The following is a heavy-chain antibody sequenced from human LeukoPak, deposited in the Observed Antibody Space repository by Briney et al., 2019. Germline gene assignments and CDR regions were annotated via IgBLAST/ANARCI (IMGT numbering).Heavy chain of an antibody. J-gene: IGHJ4*02. V-gene: IGHV1-8*01. D-gene: IGHD6-13*01. CDR3: ARDRWVRQQLVLILDY. CDR2: MNPNSGNT. Sequence: ASVKVSCKASGYTFTSYDINWVRQATGQGLEWMGWMNPNSGNTGYAQKFQGRVTMTRNTSISTAYMELSSLRSEDTAVYYCARDRWVRQQLVLILDYWGQGTLVTVSS. CDR1: GYTFTSYD.